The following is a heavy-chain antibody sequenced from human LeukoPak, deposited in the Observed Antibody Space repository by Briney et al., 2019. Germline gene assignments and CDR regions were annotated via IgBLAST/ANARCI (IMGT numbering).Heavy chain of an antibody. CDR3: ARDEIVATIWFDY. D-gene: IGHD5-12*01. V-gene: IGHV3-11*01. CDR2: ISSSGSTI. CDR1: GFTFSSYA. J-gene: IGHJ4*02. Sequence: GGSLRLSCAASGFTFSSYAMSWIRQAPGKGLEWVSYISSSGSTIYYADSVKGRFTISRDNAKNSLYLQMNSLRAEDTAVYYCARDEIVATIWFDYWGQGTLVTVSS.